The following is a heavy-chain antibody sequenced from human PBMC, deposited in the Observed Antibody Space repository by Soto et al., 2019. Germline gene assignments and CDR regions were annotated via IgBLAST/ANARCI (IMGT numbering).Heavy chain of an antibody. J-gene: IGHJ4*02. D-gene: IGHD5-18*01. CDR1: GFTFSSYE. CDR2: ISSSGSTI. V-gene: IGHV3-48*03. Sequence: PGGSLRLSCAASGFTFSSYEMNWVRQAPGKGLEWVSYISSSGSTIYYADSVKGRFTISRDNAKNSLYLQMNSLRAEDTAVYYCVREKMATAYFDYWGQGTLVTVSS. CDR3: VREKMATAYFDY.